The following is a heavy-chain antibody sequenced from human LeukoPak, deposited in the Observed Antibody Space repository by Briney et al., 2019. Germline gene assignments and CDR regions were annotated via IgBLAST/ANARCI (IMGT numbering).Heavy chain of an antibody. V-gene: IGHV3-11*01. Sequence: GGSLRLSCAASGFTFSDYYMSWIRQAPGKGLEWVSYISSSGSTIYYADSVKGRFTISRDNAKNSLYLQMNSLRAEDTAVYYCARDHCSSTSCYIDLPWFDPWGQGTLVTVSS. D-gene: IGHD2-2*02. CDR3: ARDHCSSTSCYIDLPWFDP. J-gene: IGHJ5*02. CDR1: GFTFSDYY. CDR2: ISSSGSTI.